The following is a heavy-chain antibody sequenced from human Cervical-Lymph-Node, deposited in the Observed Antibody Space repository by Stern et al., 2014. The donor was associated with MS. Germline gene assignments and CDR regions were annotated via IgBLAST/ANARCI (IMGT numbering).Heavy chain of an antibody. CDR2: INTYGSII. J-gene: IGHJ3*01. V-gene: IGHV3-74*02. Sequence: EVQLVESGGGFVQPGGSLRLSCAASGFVFSNSWFHWVRQVPGEGPVWLSRINTYGSIIGYADSVKGRFTISRDNHKDTLFLQMNSLRVEDTAVYYCARGLYQDTWGRGTWVTVSS. CDR3: ARGLYQDT. D-gene: IGHD2/OR15-2a*01. CDR1: GFVFSNSW.